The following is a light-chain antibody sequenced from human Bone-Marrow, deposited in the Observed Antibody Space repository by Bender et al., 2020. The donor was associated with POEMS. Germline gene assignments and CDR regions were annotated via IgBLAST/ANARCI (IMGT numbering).Light chain of an antibody. CDR2: DDS. J-gene: IGLJ2*01. CDR3: ATWDDGLRVV. V-gene: IGLV3-21*02. Sequence: SYVLTQPPSVSVAPGQTARITCGGNGIGSKSVHWYQQEPGQAPVLVVYDDSDRPPGIPERFSGSMSGTSASLAISGLHSEDEADYYCATWDDGLRVVFGGGTKLTVL. CDR1: GIGSKS.